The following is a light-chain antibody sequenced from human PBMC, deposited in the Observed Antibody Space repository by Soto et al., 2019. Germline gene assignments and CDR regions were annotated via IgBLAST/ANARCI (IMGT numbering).Light chain of an antibody. CDR3: QQYYSTPPT. Sequence: DIVMTQSPDSLAVSLGERATINCKSSQSVLYSSNNENYLAWYQQKPGQPPNLLIYWASTRESGVPDRFSGSGSGPDFTLTISTLQADDVAVYYCQQYYSTPPTFGQGTKVEIK. V-gene: IGKV4-1*01. CDR2: WAS. J-gene: IGKJ1*01. CDR1: QSVLYSSNNENY.